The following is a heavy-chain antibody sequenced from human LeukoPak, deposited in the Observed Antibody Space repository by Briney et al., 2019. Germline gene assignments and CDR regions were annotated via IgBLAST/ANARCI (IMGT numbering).Heavy chain of an antibody. CDR3: VRGVGSSTSCYVRAFGI. CDR2: IKCDGSEK. D-gene: IGHD2-2*01. J-gene: IGHJ3*02. Sequence: GGSLGLSCAASGFTFSNSWMHWVCQAPEKGLEWVADIKCDGSEKCYVDSVKGRLTISRDNAKNSLYLQVNSLRAEDMTVYYCVRGVGSSTSCYVRAFGIWGQGTMVTVSS. CDR1: GFTFSNSW. V-gene: IGHV3-52*01.